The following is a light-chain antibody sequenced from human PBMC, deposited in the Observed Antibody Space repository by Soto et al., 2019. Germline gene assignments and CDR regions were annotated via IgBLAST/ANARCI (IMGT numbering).Light chain of an antibody. CDR3: QKYDRVPGT. CDR2: ATS. J-gene: IGKJ1*01. V-gene: IGKV1-27*01. Sequence: DIQMTQSPSSLAASVGDRVTITCRASQGFGYSLAWYQQKPGRVPKLLIYATSALQSGVPSRFSGGGSGTDFTLTIDSLQPEDIATYYCQKYDRVPGTFGQGTKVEVK. CDR1: QGFGYS.